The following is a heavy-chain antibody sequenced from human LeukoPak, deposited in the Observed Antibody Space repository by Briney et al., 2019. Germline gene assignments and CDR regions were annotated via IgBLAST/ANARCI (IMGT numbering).Heavy chain of an antibody. V-gene: IGHV3-30*02. J-gene: IGHJ4*02. Sequence: GGSLRLSCAASGFTFSSYGMHWVRQAPGKGLEWVAFIRYDGSKKYYADSVKGRFTISRDNSKNTLYLQMNSLRAEDTAVYYCAKGRPVVAATGGDYWGQGTLVTVSS. CDR3: AKGRPVVAATGGDY. D-gene: IGHD2-15*01. CDR2: IRYDGSKK. CDR1: GFTFSSYG.